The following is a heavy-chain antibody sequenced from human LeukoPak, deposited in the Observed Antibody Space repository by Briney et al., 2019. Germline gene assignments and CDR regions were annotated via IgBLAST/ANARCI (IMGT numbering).Heavy chain of an antibody. CDR2: ISGSGGST. CDR3: AKRPRGNYLDPFDY. D-gene: IGHD3-10*01. J-gene: IGHJ4*02. V-gene: IGHV3-23*01. CDR1: GFTFSSYA. Sequence: GGSRRLSCAASGFTFSSYAMSWVRQAPGKGLEWVSGISGSGGSTYYADSVKGRFTISRDNSKNRLYLQMNSLRAEDTAVYYCAKRPRGNYLDPFDYWGQGTLVTVSS.